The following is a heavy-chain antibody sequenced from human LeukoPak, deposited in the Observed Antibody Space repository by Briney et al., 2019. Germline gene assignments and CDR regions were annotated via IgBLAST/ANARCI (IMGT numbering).Heavy chain of an antibody. CDR3: ARDRPHSGYDFDY. CDR1: GFTFSNYG. Sequence: PGGSLRLSCAASGFTFSNYGMHWVRQAPGKGLEWVAFIRSDGSNKYYADSVKGRFTISRDNSKNTLYLQMNSLRAEDTAVYYCARDRPHSGYDFDYWGQGTLVTVSS. D-gene: IGHD5-12*01. J-gene: IGHJ4*02. V-gene: IGHV3-30*02. CDR2: IRSDGSNK.